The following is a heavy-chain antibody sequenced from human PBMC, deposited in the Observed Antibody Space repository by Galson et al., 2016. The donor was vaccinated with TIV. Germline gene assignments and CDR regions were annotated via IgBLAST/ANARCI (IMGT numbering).Heavy chain of an antibody. D-gene: IGHD4-17*01. V-gene: IGHV1-8*02. Sequence: SGYTFTSYDIHWVRQATGQGPEWMGWMNPNSGDTGYAQKFRGRVTMTRNTSVRTAYMELSSLRSEDTAVYYCARSGDYGDYWGQGTLVTVSS. CDR3: ARSGDYGDY. CDR1: GYTFTSYD. J-gene: IGHJ4*01. CDR2: MNPNSGDT.